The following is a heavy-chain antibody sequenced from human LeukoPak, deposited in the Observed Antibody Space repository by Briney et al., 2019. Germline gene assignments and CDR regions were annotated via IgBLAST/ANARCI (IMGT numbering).Heavy chain of an antibody. CDR1: GGTSSSYT. CDR2: IIPIDGVE. J-gene: IGHJ3*02. D-gene: IGHD2-8*01. V-gene: IGHV1-69*02. Sequence: SVKVSCKASGGTSSSYTISRVRQAPGQGLEWMGRIIPIDGVENYAQKFQGRVTITADKLTSTAYMELSSLRAEDTAVYYCARALDCTNGVCFGDDAFDIWGQGTKVTVSS. CDR3: ARALDCTNGVCFGDDAFDI.